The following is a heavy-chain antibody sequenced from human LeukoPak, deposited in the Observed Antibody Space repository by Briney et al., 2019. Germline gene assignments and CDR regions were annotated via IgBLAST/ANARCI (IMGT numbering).Heavy chain of an antibody. CDR3: ARVEDSGYDYRGRFDP. CDR2: IYYTGST. CDR1: GGSISSSSYY. V-gene: IGHV4-39*07. Sequence: SETLSLTCTVSGGSISSSSYYWGWIRQPPGKGLEWIGSIYYTGSTNYNPSLKSRVTISVDTSKNQFSLKLSSVTAADTAVYYCARVEDSGYDYRGRFDPWGQGTLATVSS. D-gene: IGHD5-12*01. J-gene: IGHJ5*02.